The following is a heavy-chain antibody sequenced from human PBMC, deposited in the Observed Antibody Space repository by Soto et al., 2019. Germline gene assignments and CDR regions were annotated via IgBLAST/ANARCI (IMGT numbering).Heavy chain of an antibody. CDR2: INHSGST. J-gene: IGHJ4*02. Sequence: PSETLSLTCAVYGGSFSGYYWSWIRQPPGKGLEWIGEINHSGSTNYNPSLKSRVTISVDTSKNQFSLKLSSVTAADTAVYYCQAAPRENWGVFDYWGQGTLVTVSS. V-gene: IGHV4-34*01. CDR3: QAAPRENWGVFDY. CDR1: GGSFSGYY. D-gene: IGHD7-27*01.